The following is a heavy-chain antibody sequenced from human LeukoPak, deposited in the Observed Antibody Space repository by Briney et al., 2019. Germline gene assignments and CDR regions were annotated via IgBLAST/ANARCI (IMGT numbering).Heavy chain of an antibody. CDR1: GFTFDNYA. D-gene: IGHD3-10*01. CDR2: ISGSGGST. J-gene: IGHJ5*02. Sequence: GGSLSLSCAASGFTFDNYAMTWVRQAPGKGLEWISTISGSGGSTHYAESVKGRFTISRDNSKNTLYLQMNSLRAEDTAVYYCAKDRVVRGVTWFDPWGQGTLVTVSS. CDR3: AKDRVVRGVTWFDP. V-gene: IGHV3-23*01.